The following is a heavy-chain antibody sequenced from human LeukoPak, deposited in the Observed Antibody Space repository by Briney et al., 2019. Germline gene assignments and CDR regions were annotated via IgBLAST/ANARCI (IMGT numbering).Heavy chain of an antibody. Sequence: PSETLSLTCTVSGGSINSYFWTWIRQPAGKGLEWIGRIYTGGSTNYNPSLKSRVTMSVDTSKNQFSLKLSSVTAADTAVYYCARTEGAYYYDSSGSDDAFDIWGQGTMVTVSS. CDR1: GGSINSYF. D-gene: IGHD3-22*01. J-gene: IGHJ3*02. V-gene: IGHV4-4*07. CDR3: ARTEGAYYYDSSGSDDAFDI. CDR2: IYTGGST.